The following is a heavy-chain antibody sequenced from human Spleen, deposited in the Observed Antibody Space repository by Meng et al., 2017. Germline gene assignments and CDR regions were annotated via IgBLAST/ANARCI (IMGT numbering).Heavy chain of an antibody. CDR3: ARDVAGRGGY. J-gene: IGHJ4*02. CDR2: ISSSDTI. V-gene: IGHV3-69-1*01. Sequence: GGSLRLSCEVSGFVFANYAMTWVRQAPGKGLEWVSYISSSDTIYYADSVKGRFTISRDNAKNTLYLQMNSLRGEDTAVYYCARDVAGRGGYWGQGTLVTVSS. CDR1: GFVFANYA. D-gene: IGHD2-15*01.